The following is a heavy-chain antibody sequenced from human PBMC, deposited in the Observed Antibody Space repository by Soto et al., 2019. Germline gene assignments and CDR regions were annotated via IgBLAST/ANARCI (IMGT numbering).Heavy chain of an antibody. Sequence: SYYWSWVQQPAGQGLEWIGYIHYCGVTNYNTSLKSRVTISIDTSRNQFSLKLNSVTAADTAVYYCASSGWYYFDYWGQGTLVTVSS. V-gene: IGHV4-59*08. CDR3: ASSGWYYFDY. CDR2: IHYCGVT. J-gene: IGHJ4*02. D-gene: IGHD6-19*01. CDR1: SYY.